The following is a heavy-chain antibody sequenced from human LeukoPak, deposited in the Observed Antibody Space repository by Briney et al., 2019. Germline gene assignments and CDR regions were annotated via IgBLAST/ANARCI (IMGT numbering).Heavy chain of an antibody. Sequence: NPSETLSLTCAVSGYSISGGYYWGWIRQPPGKGLEWIGSIYHSGSTYYNPSLKSRVTISVDTSKNQFSLKLSSVTAADTAVYYCARAGYCSSTSCSGWFDPWGQGTLVTVSS. CDR2: IYHSGST. V-gene: IGHV4-38-2*01. CDR3: ARAGYCSSTSCSGWFDP. D-gene: IGHD2-2*01. J-gene: IGHJ5*02. CDR1: GYSISGGYY.